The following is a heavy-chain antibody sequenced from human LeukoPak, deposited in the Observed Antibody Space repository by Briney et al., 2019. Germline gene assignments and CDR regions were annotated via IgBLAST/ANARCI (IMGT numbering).Heavy chain of an antibody. J-gene: IGHJ4*02. D-gene: IGHD3-3*01. CDR2: IKQDGSEK. Sequence: GGSLRLSCAASGFTFSSYWMSWVRQAPGKGLEWVANIKQDGSEKYYVDSVKGRFTISRDNAKNPLYLQMNSLRAEDTAVYYCARAPLRITIFGVFDYWGQGTLVTVSS. V-gene: IGHV3-7*01. CDR1: GFTFSSYW. CDR3: ARAPLRITIFGVFDY.